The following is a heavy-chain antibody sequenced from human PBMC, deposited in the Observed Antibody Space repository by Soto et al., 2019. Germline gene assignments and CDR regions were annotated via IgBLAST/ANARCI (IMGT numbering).Heavy chain of an antibody. V-gene: IGHV4-34*01. Sequence: QVQLQQWGAGLLKPSETLSLTCAVYGGSFSGYQWTWIRQTPGKGLEWIGEINDSGNINYNPSLKSEFTILEDTAKKQSSLKLGSLTAADTAFYYCARGLILWFGELPRGGGCYYYMDVWGKGTTVTVSS. CDR3: ARGLILWFGELPRGGGCYYYMDV. D-gene: IGHD3-10*01. CDR1: GGSFSGYQ. J-gene: IGHJ6*03. CDR2: INDSGNI.